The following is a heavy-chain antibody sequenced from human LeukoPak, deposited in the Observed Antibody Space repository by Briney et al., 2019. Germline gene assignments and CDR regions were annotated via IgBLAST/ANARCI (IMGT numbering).Heavy chain of an antibody. CDR3: ASGYYSNHDAFDI. CDR2: FDPEDGET. CDR1: GYTLTELS. Sequence: GGSVKVSCKVSGYTLTELSMHWVRQAPGKGLDWMGGFDPEDGETIYAPRFQGRVTMTADTSTDTAYMELSSMRSEDTAVYYCASGYYSNHDAFDIWGQGTMVTVSS. V-gene: IGHV1-24*01. J-gene: IGHJ3*02. D-gene: IGHD3-22*01.